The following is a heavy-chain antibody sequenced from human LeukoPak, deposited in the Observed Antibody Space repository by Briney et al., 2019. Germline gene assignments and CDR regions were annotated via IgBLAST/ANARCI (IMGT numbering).Heavy chain of an antibody. Sequence: SVKVSCKASGGTFSSYAIGWVRQAPGQGLEWMGGIIPIFGTANYAQKFQGRVTITTDESTSTAYMELSSLRSEDTAVYYCAREYGEGYYYYYMDVWGKGTTVTVSS. CDR2: IIPIFGTA. CDR3: AREYGEGYYYYYMDV. J-gene: IGHJ6*03. CDR1: GGTFSSYA. D-gene: IGHD4-17*01. V-gene: IGHV1-69*05.